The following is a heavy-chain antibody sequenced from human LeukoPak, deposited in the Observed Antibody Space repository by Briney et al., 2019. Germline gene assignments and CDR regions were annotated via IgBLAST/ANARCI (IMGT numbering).Heavy chain of an antibody. CDR2: IKSKTDGGTT. Sequence: GGSLRLSCAASGFTFSDAWMSWVRQAPGKGLEWVGHIKSKTDGGTTDYAAPVKGRFTMSRDDSKNTLYLQMNSLKTEDTAVYYCATGHWNPNSYGYWGQGTLVTVSS. V-gene: IGHV3-15*01. J-gene: IGHJ4*02. D-gene: IGHD1-1*01. CDR1: GFTFSDAW. CDR3: ATGHWNPNSYGY.